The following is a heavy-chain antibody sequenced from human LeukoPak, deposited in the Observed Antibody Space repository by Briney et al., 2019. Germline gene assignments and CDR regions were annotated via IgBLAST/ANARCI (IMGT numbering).Heavy chain of an antibody. CDR1: GFTFSSYT. CDR3: ARDSSTNIFSLNAFDI. CDR2: ISYDGSDT. D-gene: IGHD2-2*01. V-gene: IGHV3-30*04. J-gene: IGHJ3*02. Sequence: GGSLRLSCAASGFTFSSYTMHWVRQAPGKGLKWVAIISYDGSDTYYADSVKGRFTISRDNSKNTLYLQMNSLRAEDTAVYYCARDSSTNIFSLNAFDIWGQGTMVTVSS.